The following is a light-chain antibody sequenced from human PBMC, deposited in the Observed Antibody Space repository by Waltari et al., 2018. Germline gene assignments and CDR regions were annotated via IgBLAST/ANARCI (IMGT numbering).Light chain of an antibody. CDR2: GNG. J-gene: IGLJ2*01. CDR3: QAYDSSLGGSV. V-gene: IGLV1-40*01. Sequence: QSVLTQPPSVSGAPGQRVTISCTGSSSNIGAGYDVNWYQQLPGKAPKLLIYGNGNRPSGVPVRISGAKSGTSASLAITGLQAEDEADYYCQAYDSSLGGSVFGGGTKLTVL. CDR1: SSNIGAGYD.